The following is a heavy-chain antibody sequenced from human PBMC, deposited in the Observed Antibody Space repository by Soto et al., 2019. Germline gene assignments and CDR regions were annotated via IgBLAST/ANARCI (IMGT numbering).Heavy chain of an antibody. D-gene: IGHD3-22*01. J-gene: IGHJ3*02. CDR3: ARGGYYYDSSGTAAFDI. V-gene: IGHV1-8*01. CDR1: GYTFTSYD. Sequence: KASGYTFTSYDINWVRQATGQGLEWMGWMNPNSGNTGYAQKLQGRVTMTTDTSTSTAYMELRSLRSDDTAVYYCARGGYYYDSSGTAAFDIWGQGTMVTVSS. CDR2: MNPNSGNT.